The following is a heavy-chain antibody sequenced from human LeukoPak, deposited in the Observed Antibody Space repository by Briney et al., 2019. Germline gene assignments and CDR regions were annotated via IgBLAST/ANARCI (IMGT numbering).Heavy chain of an antibody. CDR3: ARPGDGYNWNDGGWFDP. CDR1: GGSLSGYY. J-gene: IGHJ5*02. D-gene: IGHD1-20*01. Sequence: SETLSLTCAAYGGSLSGYYWSWIRQPPGKGLEWIGEINHSGSTNYNPSLKSRVTISVDTSKNQFSLKLSSVTAADTAVYYCARPGDGYNWNDGGWFDPWGQGTLVTVSS. V-gene: IGHV4-34*01. CDR2: INHSGST.